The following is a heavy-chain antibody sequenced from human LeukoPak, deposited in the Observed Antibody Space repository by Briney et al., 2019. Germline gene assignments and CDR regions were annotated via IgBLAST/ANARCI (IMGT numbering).Heavy chain of an antibody. D-gene: IGHD1-26*01. CDR3: ARVRWGSFDY. CDR1: GGSISSYY. V-gene: IGHV4-59*01. CDR2: IYCSGST. Sequence: PSETLSLTCTVSGGSISSYYWSWIRQPPGKGLEWIGYIYCSGSTNYNPSLKSRVTISVDTSKNQFSLKLSSVTAADTAVYYCARVRWGSFDYWGQGTLVTVSS. J-gene: IGHJ4*02.